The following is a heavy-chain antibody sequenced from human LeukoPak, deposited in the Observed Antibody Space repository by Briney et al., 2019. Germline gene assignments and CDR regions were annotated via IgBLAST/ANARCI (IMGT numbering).Heavy chain of an antibody. CDR3: ARGHDYYYYMDV. V-gene: IGHV4-31*03. Sequence: PSETLSLTCTVSGGSISSGGYYWSWIRQHPGKGLEWIGYMYYSGSTYYNPSLKSRATISVDTSKNQLSLKLSSVTAADTAVYYCARGHDYYYYMDVWGKGTTVTVSS. CDR1: GGSISSGGYY. CDR2: MYYSGST. J-gene: IGHJ6*03.